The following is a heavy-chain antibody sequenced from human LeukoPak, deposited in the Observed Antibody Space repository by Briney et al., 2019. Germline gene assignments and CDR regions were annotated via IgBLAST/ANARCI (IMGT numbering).Heavy chain of an antibody. Sequence: SVKVSCKASGGTFSSYAISWVRQAPGQGLEWMGRIIPILGIANYAQKFQGRVTITADKSTSTAYMELSSLRSEDTAVYYCARETNYYDRSVLRYWGQGTLVTVSS. CDR3: ARETNYYDRSVLRY. V-gene: IGHV1-69*04. CDR2: IIPILGIA. J-gene: IGHJ4*02. D-gene: IGHD3-22*01. CDR1: GGTFSSYA.